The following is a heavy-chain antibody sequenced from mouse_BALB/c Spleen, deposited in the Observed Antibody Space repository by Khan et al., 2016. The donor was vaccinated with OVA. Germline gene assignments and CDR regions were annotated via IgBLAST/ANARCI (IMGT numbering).Heavy chain of an antibody. D-gene: IGHD1-1*01. Sequence: QVQLQQSGAELVKAGASVKMSCKASGHTFTSYWMHWVKQRLGQGLEWFAETNPTNGRTYYNETFKSKATLTVDKSSSTAYMLLSGPTFEDSAVYYCARIKKIVATYFDYWGQGTTLTVSS. CDR3: ARIKKIVATYFDY. CDR1: GHTFTSYW. CDR2: TNPTNGRT. J-gene: IGHJ2*01. V-gene: IGHV1S81*02.